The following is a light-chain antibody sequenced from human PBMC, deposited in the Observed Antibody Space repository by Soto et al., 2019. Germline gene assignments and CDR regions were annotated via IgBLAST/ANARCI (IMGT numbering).Light chain of an antibody. J-gene: IGLJ1*01. V-gene: IGLV2-14*03. CDR3: SSYTSSPSYV. Sequence: QSALTQPASVSGSPGQSITISCTGTSSDIGGYNYVSWYQHHPGKAPKLMIYDVTNRPSGVSNRFSGSKSGNTASLTISGLRAEDEADYYCSSYTSSPSYVFGTGTKLTVL. CDR1: SSDIGGYNY. CDR2: DVT.